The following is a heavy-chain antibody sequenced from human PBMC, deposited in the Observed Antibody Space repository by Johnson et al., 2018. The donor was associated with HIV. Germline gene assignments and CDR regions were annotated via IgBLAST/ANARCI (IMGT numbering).Heavy chain of an antibody. V-gene: IGHV3-7*01. J-gene: IGHJ3*02. CDR2: IKQDGNEK. D-gene: IGHD5-24*01. Sequence: EVQLVESGGGLVQPGGSLRLSCAASGFRFSNYWMSWVRQAPGKGLEWVANIKQDGNEKYSVDSVKGRFTISRDNAKNSLYLQMNSLRVEDTAVYYCARPRRGMATNRDAFDIWGQGTMVTVSS. CDR3: ARPRRGMATNRDAFDI. CDR1: GFRFSNYW.